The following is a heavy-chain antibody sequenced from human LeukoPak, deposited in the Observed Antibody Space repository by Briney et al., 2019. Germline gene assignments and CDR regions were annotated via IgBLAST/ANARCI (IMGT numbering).Heavy chain of an antibody. Sequence: PSETLSLTCTVSGGSFSNYYWSWIRQPPGKGLEYIGYIYYSGSTNYNPSLQSRVTISVDTSKNQFSLRLSVVTAADTAVYYCASLTLSGARGGPEFDYWGQGTLVTVSS. V-gene: IGHV4-59*08. J-gene: IGHJ4*02. D-gene: IGHD7-27*01. CDR1: GGSFSNYY. CDR2: IYYSGST. CDR3: ASLTLSGARGGPEFDY.